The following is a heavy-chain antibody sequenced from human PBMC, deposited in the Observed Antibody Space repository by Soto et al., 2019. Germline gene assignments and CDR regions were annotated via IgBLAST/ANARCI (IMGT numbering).Heavy chain of an antibody. Sequence: TSETLSLTCTVSGGSISSSSYYWSWIRQPPGKGLEWIGYIYYSGSTNYNPSLKSRVTISVDTSKNQFSLKLSSVTAADTAVYYCARFYDSKGWFDPWGQGTLVTVSS. CDR3: ARFYDSKGWFDP. D-gene: IGHD3-22*01. V-gene: IGHV4-61*01. J-gene: IGHJ5*02. CDR2: IYYSGST. CDR1: GGSISSSSYY.